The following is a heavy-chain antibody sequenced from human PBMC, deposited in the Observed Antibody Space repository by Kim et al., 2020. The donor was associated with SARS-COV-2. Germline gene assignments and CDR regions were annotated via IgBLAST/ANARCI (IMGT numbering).Heavy chain of an antibody. CDR1: GGSFSGYY. V-gene: IGHV4-34*01. Sequence: SETLSLTCAVYGGSFSGYYWSWIRQPPGKGLEWIGEINHSGSTNYNPSLKSRVTISVDTSKNQFSLKLSSVTAADTAVYYCARGDKVTAIGYWGQGTLVTVSS. CDR3: ARGDKVTAIGY. J-gene: IGHJ4*02. CDR2: INHSGST. D-gene: IGHD2-21*02.